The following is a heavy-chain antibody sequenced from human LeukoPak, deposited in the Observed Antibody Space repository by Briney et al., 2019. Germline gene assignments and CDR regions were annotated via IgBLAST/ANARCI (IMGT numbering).Heavy chain of an antibody. CDR2: INTKTRNP. J-gene: IGHJ4*02. CDR1: GYIFTSYA. CDR3: ASGPTGQIE. V-gene: IGHV7-4-1*02. D-gene: IGHD2/OR15-2a*01. Sequence: ASVKVSCKASGYIFTSYAMNWVRQAPGQGLEWMGWINTKTRNPTYGQGFTGRFVFSLDTSVSTAYLQISSLKAEDTAVYYCASGPTGQIEWGQGTLVTVSS.